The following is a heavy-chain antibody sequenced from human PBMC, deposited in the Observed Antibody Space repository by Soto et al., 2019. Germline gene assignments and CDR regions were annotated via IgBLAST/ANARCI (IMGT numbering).Heavy chain of an antibody. V-gene: IGHV3-30*03. Sequence: GGSLRLSCAASGFTFGTYAMHWVRQAPGKGQERVAVIYYDGSNRYYGDAVKGRFTISRDNSNNTLYLQMSSLRAEDTAVYYCARDLARFFDYWGQGTLVTVSS. CDR3: ARDLARFFDY. CDR2: IYYDGSNR. CDR1: GFTFGTYA. D-gene: IGHD3-16*01. J-gene: IGHJ4*02.